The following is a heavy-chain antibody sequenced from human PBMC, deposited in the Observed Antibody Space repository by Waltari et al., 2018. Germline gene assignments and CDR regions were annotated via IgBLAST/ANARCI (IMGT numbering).Heavy chain of an antibody. CDR3: AKVPGTSQLYYLDN. J-gene: IGHJ4*02. V-gene: IGHV3-7*05. Sequence: EVQLVESGGGLVQPGGSLRLSCAASGFTFSSYWMNWVRQAPGKGLEWVANIKYDGSEKYYVDSVKGRFTISRDNAKNSLYLQMNSLRPEDTAVYYCAKVPGTSQLYYLDNWGQGTLVTVSS. CDR1: GFTFSSYW. CDR2: IKYDGSEK. D-gene: IGHD1-1*01.